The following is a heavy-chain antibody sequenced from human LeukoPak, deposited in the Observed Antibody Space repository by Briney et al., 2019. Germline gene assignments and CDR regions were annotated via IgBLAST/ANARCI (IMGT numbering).Heavy chain of an antibody. V-gene: IGHV3-13*01. CDR3: ARVSSDYGSGGDAFDI. D-gene: IGHD3-10*01. CDR2: IGTAGDT. J-gene: IGHJ3*02. Sequence: GGSLRLSCAASGFTFSSYDMHWLRQATGKGLEWVSAIGTAGDTCYPGSVKGRFTISRENAKNSLYLQMNSLRAGDTAVYYCARVSSDYGSGGDAFDIWGQGTMVTVSS. CDR1: GFTFSSYD.